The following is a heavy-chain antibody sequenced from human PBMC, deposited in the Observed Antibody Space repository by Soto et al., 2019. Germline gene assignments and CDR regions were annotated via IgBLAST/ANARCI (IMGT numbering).Heavy chain of an antibody. D-gene: IGHD4-17*01. V-gene: IGHV4-34*01. CDR1: GGSFSGYY. Sequence: SESLSLTCAVYGGSFSGYYWSWIRQPPGKGLEWIGEINHSGSTNYNPSLKSRVTISVDTSKNQFSLKLSSVTAADTAVCYCAMKRGIWSYGEKRASFDYWGQGTLVTVSS. CDR2: INHSGST. J-gene: IGHJ4*02. CDR3: AMKRGIWSYGEKRASFDY.